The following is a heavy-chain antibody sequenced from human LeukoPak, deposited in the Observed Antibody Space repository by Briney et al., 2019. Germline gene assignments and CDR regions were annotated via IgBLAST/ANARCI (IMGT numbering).Heavy chain of an antibody. CDR2: IYPGDSDT. J-gene: IGHJ5*02. CDR1: GYTFTNYW. CDR3: ARQGVRGVLKINWFDR. D-gene: IGHD3-10*01. V-gene: IGHV5-51*01. Sequence: GESLKISCKGSGYTFTNYWIGWVRQMPGKGLEWMGIIYPGDSDTRYSPFFQGQVTISADKSISTAYLQWSSLKASDTAMYYCARQGVRGVLKINWFDRWGQGTLVTVSS.